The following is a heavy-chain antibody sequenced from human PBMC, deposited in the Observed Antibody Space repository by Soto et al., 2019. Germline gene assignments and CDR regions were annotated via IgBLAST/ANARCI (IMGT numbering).Heavy chain of an antibody. V-gene: IGHV1-58*02. D-gene: IGHD2-15*01. CDR3: AADWNCSGGSCYDQH. Sequence: SVKVSCKASGFTFTSSAMQSVRQARGQRLEWIGWIVVGSGNTNYAQKFQERVTITRDMSTSTAYMELSSLRSEDTAVYYCAADWNCSGGSCYDQHWGQGTLVTVSS. CDR2: IVVGSGNT. CDR1: GFTFTSSA. J-gene: IGHJ1*01.